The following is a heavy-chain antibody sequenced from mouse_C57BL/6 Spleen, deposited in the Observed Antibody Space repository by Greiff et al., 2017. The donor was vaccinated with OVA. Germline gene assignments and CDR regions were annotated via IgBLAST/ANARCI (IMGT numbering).Heavy chain of an antibody. J-gene: IGHJ4*01. CDR2: IRSKSNNYAT. CDR3: VRQDDYEDAMDY. Sequence: EVKLMESGGGLVQPKGSLKLSCAASGFSFNTYAMNWVRQAPGKGLEWVARIRSKSNNYATYYADSVKDRFTISRDDRESMIYLRMNNLKAEDVAMCYSVRQDDYEDAMDYWGQGTSVTVSS. V-gene: IGHV10-1*01. D-gene: IGHD2-4*01. CDR1: GFSFNTYA.